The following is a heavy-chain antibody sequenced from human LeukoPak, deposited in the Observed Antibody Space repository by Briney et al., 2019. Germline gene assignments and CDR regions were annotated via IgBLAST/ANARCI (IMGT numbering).Heavy chain of an antibody. CDR1: GFTFSSYA. CDR3: ARDQISTRGYCSGGSCYSTFYYFDY. V-gene: IGHV3-53*01. Sequence: PGGSLRLSCAASGFTFSSYAMSWVRQAPGKGLEWVSVIYSGGSTYYADSVKGRFTISRDNSKNTLYLQMNSLRAEDTAVYYCARDQISTRGYCSGGSCYSTFYYFDYWGQGTLVTVSS. J-gene: IGHJ4*02. CDR2: IYSGGST. D-gene: IGHD2-15*01.